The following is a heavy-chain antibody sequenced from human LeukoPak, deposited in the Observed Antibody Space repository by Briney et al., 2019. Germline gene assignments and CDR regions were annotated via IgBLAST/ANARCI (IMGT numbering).Heavy chain of an antibody. CDR2: IYSDGST. V-gene: IGHV3-53*01. CDR3: ARGRNSFGIASSSWSHDVFDI. Sequence: GGSLRLSCAASGFTVSNNYMSWVRQAPEKGLEWLSVIYSDGSTYYVDSVKGRFTISRDNSKNTLYLQMHSLRVEDTAVYYCARGRNSFGIASSSWSHDVFDIWGQGIMVTVSS. CDR1: GFTVSNNY. D-gene: IGHD6-13*01. J-gene: IGHJ3*02.